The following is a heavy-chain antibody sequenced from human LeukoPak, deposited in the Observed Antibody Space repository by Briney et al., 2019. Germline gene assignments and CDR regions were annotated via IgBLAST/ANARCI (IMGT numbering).Heavy chain of an antibody. V-gene: IGHV1-2*02. CDR1: GYTFIEYN. D-gene: IGHD3-10*01. CDR2: INPNSGDT. CDR3: ARGTGSSWFDP. J-gene: IGHJ5*02. Sequence: GASVKVSCKASGYTFIEYNMYWVRQAPGRGLEWMGRINPNSGDTYYAQKFQGRVTMTRDTSINTAYMELSRLTSDDTAVYYCARGTGSSWFDPWGQGTLVTVSS.